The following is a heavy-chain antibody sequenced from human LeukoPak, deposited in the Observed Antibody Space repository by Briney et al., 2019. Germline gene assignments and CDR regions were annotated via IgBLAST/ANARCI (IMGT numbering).Heavy chain of an antibody. CDR1: GYTFTSYY. D-gene: IGHD3-22*01. CDR3: ARDYYDSSGYDLGY. V-gene: IGHV1-69*13. J-gene: IGHJ4*02. Sequence: GASVEVSCKASGYTFTSYYMHWVRQAPGQGLEWMGGIIPIFGTANYAQKFQGRVTITADESMSTAYMELSSLRSEDTAVYYCARDYYDSSGYDLGYWGQGTLVTVSS. CDR2: IIPIFGTA.